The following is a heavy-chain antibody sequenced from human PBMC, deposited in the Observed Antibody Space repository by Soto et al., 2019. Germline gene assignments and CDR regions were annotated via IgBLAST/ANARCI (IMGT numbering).Heavy chain of an antibody. Sequence: ASVKVSCKASGYTFTSYDMHWVRQAPGQGLEWMGIINPSGGSTSYAQKFQGRVTMTRDTSTSTVYMELSSLRSEDTAVYYCARVLGTYNWFDPWGQGTLVTVSS. CDR2: INPSGGST. D-gene: IGHD7-27*01. V-gene: IGHV1-46*01. J-gene: IGHJ5*02. CDR3: ARVLGTYNWFDP. CDR1: GYTFTSYD.